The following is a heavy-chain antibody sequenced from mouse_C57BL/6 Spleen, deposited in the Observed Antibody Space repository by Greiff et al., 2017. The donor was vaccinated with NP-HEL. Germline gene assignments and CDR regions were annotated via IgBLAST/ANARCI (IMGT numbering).Heavy chain of an antibody. D-gene: IGHD1-1*01. V-gene: IGHV1-52*01. Sequence: QVQLQQPGAELVRPGSSVKLSCKASGYTFTSYWMHWVKQRPIQGLEWIGNIDPSDSETHYNQKFKDKATLTVDKSSSTAYMQLSSLTSEDSAVYYCARRHYGSSWYFDVWGTGTTVTVSS. CDR2: IDPSDSET. J-gene: IGHJ1*03. CDR3: ARRHYGSSWYFDV. CDR1: GYTFTSYW.